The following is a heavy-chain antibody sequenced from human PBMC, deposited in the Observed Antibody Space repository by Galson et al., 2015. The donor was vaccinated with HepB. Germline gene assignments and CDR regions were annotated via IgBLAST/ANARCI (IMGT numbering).Heavy chain of an antibody. D-gene: IGHD2-21*02. J-gene: IGHJ6*02. V-gene: IGHV3-21*01. CDR2: ISTSSSYI. CDR1: GFTFSSYT. CDR3: ASINCGGDCFYAYYGMDV. Sequence: SLRLSCADSGFTFSSYTMNWVRQAPGKELEWVSSISTSSSYIYYADSVYGRFTISRDDAKNSLFLQMNSLRAEDTAVYYCASINCGGDCFYAYYGMDVWGQGTTVTVSS.